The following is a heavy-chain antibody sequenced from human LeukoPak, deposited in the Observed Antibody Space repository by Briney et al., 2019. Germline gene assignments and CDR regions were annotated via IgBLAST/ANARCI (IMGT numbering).Heavy chain of an antibody. V-gene: IGHV3-53*01. CDR3: ARDRVNWNDVGGLFDY. Sequence: GGSLRLSCAASGFSVSTNYMSWVRQAPGKGLEWVSLIYSGGNTNYADSVKGRFTISRDNSKNTLYLQMNSLSAEDTAVYYCARDRVNWNDVGGLFDYWGQGTLVTVSS. CDR1: GFSVSTNY. CDR2: IYSGGNT. D-gene: IGHD1-1*01. J-gene: IGHJ4*02.